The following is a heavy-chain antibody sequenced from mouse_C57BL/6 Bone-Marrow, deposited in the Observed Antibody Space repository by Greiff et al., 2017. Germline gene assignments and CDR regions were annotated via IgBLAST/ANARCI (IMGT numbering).Heavy chain of an antibody. CDR1: GYTFTSSW. J-gene: IGHJ1*03. Sequence: VQLQQPGAELVKPGASVKLSCKASGYTFTSSWMHWVKQRPGQGLEWIGMIHPNSGSTNYNEKFKSKATLTVDKSSSTAYMQLSSLASEDSAVYYCARGRRRWYVDVWGTGTTVTVSS. V-gene: IGHV1-64*01. CDR2: IHPNSGST. CDR3: ARGRRRWYVDV.